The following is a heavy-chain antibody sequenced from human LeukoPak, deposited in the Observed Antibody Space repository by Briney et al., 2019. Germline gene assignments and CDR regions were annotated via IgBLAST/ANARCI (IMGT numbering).Heavy chain of an antibody. CDR2: ISSSGSAT. V-gene: IGHV3-11*06. Sequence: GGSLRLSCAASGFTFSSYYMTWIRQAPGKGLEWVSHISSSGSATKYADSVKGRFTISRDNAKNSLYLQMNSLRAEDTAVYYCASTVANDYWGQGTLVTVSS. CDR3: ASTVANDY. CDR1: GFTFSSYY. D-gene: IGHD4-23*01. J-gene: IGHJ4*02.